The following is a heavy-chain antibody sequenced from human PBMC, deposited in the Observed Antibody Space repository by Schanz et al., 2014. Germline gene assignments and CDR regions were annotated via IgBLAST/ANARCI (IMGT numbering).Heavy chain of an antibody. CDR3: FTENRIESGTCANAFDV. J-gene: IGHJ3*01. Sequence: QVQLVQSGAEAKKPGASVKVSCKSSGYLFGSHGRTWVRQAPGQEAQLLGWIIAHTGNTQYAQKFADRLTTTSSTSTTTVYIELSSLRSDDTAVYYCFTENRIESGTCANAFDVWGQGTWVIDSS. CDR1: GYLFGSHG. D-gene: IGHD2-15*01. V-gene: IGHV1-8*02. CDR2: IIAHTGNT.